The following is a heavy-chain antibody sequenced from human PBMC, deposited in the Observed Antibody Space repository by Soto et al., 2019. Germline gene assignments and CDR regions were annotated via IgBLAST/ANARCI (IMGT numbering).Heavy chain of an antibody. D-gene: IGHD5-12*01. V-gene: IGHV1-2*04. Sequence: QVQLVQSGAEVKKPGASVKVSCKASGYTFTGYYMHWVRQAPGHGLEWMGSINPNSGVTNYAQKCQGWVTVTRDTSVSTDNMELSRLRSDDTAVYYCAGAQGGGYDQTVKYSWFDPWGQGTLVTVSS. CDR3: AGAQGGGYDQTVKYSWFDP. CDR2: INPNSGVT. CDR1: GYTFTGYY. J-gene: IGHJ5*02.